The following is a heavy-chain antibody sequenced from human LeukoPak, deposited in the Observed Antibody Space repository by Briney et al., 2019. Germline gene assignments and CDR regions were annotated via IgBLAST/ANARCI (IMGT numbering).Heavy chain of an antibody. V-gene: IGHV1-8*03. CDR1: GYTFTSYD. CDR2: MNPNSGNT. CDR3: ARDHNWNDVREPDY. J-gene: IGHJ4*02. Sequence: GASVKVSCKASGYTFTSYDINWVRQATGQGLEWMGWMNPNSGNTGYAQKFQGRVTITRNTSISTAYMELSSLRSEDTAVYYCARDHNWNDVREPDYWGQGTLVTVSS. D-gene: IGHD1-20*01.